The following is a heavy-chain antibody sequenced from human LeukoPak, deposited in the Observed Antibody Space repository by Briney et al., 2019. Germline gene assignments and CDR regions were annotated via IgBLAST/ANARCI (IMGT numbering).Heavy chain of an antibody. V-gene: IGHV4-59*08. J-gene: IGHJ4*02. CDR3: AMTTGVTLPTL. Sequence: SETLSLTCTVSGGSISSYYWNWIRQPPGRGLEWIGYMHHSGSTSYNPSLKSRVTISLDTSKNQLSLRFSSVTAADTAVYYCAMTTGVTLPTLCGQGTVVTVSS. CDR2: MHHSGST. D-gene: IGHD4-23*01. CDR1: GGSISSYY.